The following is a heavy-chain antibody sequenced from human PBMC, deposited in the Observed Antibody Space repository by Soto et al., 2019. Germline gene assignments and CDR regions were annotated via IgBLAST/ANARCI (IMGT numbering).Heavy chain of an antibody. CDR2: IIPIFGTA. V-gene: IGHV1-69*13. CDR1: GGTFSSYA. D-gene: IGHD5-12*01. J-gene: IGHJ4*02. Sequence: AASVKVSCKASGGTFSSYAISWVRQAPGQGLEWMGGIIPIFGTANYAQKFQGRVTITADESTSTAYMELSSLRSEDTAVYYCASNSWRDGYNRPGFDYWGQGTLVTVSS. CDR3: ASNSWRDGYNRPGFDY.